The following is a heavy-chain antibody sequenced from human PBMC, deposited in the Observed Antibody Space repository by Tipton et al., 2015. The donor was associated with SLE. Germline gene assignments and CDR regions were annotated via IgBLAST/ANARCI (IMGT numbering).Heavy chain of an antibody. D-gene: IGHD6-13*01. J-gene: IGHJ4*02. Sequence: TLSLTCTVSGGSISSYYWSWIRQPPGKGLEWIGTIYYSGSTYYNPSLKSRVTISVDTSKNQLSLKLSSVTAADTAVYYCARLGGGSSWYRPFDYWGQGTLVTVSS. CDR3: ARLGGGSSWYRPFDY. V-gene: IGHV4-39*01. CDR1: GGSISSYY. CDR2: IYYSGST.